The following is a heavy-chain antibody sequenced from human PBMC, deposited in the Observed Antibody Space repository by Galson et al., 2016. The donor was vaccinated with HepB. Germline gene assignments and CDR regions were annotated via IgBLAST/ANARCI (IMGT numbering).Heavy chain of an antibody. V-gene: IGHV2-5*02. Sequence: PALVKPTPTLTLTCTLSGFSLGSSGVGVGWIRQPPGKALEWSALIYWDDDKRSSPSLKSRLTITKDTSKNQVVLTMTNIDPVDTATYSCAHRNLYDSGSYWFDPWGQGTLGTVSS. D-gene: IGHD3-10*01. CDR1: GFSLGSSGVG. J-gene: IGHJ5*02. CDR2: IYWDDDK. CDR3: AHRNLYDSGSYWFDP.